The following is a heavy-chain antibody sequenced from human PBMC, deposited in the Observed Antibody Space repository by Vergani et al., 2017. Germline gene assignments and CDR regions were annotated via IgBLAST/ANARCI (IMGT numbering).Heavy chain of an antibody. CDR1: GFTFGDYY. J-gene: IGHJ5*02. Sequence: EVHLEESGGGLVQPGGSLRLSCAASGFTFGDYYMAWIRLAPGKGLDWVASIKRDGTETFYVDSVKGRFTISRDNAKTTLYLQMNSLRDEDRGVYYCARDRRIMYNWFDPWGQGTLVTVSS. CDR3: ARDRRIMYNWFDP. CDR2: IKRDGTET. V-gene: IGHV3-7*01.